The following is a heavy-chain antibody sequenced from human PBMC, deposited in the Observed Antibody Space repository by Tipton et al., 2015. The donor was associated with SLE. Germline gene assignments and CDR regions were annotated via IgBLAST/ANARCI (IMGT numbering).Heavy chain of an antibody. CDR1: GDSLSGQY. J-gene: IGHJ4*02. V-gene: IGHV4-31*03. CDR3: ARVWGTGSRGVDY. CDR2: VFSSGTT. Sequence: TLSLTCSVYGDSLSGQYWSWIRQHPGKGLEWIGYVFSSGTTYYNPSLQGRLSMSLDTSKNQLSLQLSSVTSEDTAVYYCARVWGTGSRGVDYWGQGTLVTVSS. D-gene: IGHD2-2*01.